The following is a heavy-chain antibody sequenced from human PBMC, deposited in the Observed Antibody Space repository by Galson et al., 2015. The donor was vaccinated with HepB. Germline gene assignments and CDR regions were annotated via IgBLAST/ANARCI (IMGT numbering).Heavy chain of an antibody. Sequence: SLRLSCAASGFTFSNYAMSWVRQAPGKGLEWVSSISHTGSNTYYADSVTGRFTISRDNSKNTVNLQMNSLRAEDTAVYYCANGCSITSCDNYFFHMDVWGKGTTVTVSS. J-gene: IGHJ6*03. CDR3: ANGCSITSCDNYFFHMDV. D-gene: IGHD2-2*01. CDR2: ISHTGSNT. CDR1: GFTFSNYA. V-gene: IGHV3-23*01.